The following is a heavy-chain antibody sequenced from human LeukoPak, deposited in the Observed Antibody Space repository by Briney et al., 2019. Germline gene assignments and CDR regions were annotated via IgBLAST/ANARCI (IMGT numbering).Heavy chain of an antibody. CDR3: ARDGYYDSSGYPLGAFDI. V-gene: IGHV3-53*01. Sequence: GGSLRLSCAASGFTVSSNYMSWVRQAPGKGLEWVSVIYSGGSTYYADSVKGRFTISRDNSKNTLYLQMNSLRAEDTAVYYCARDGYYDSSGYPLGAFDIWGQGTMVNVSS. CDR2: IYSGGST. CDR1: GFTVSSNY. J-gene: IGHJ3*02. D-gene: IGHD3-22*01.